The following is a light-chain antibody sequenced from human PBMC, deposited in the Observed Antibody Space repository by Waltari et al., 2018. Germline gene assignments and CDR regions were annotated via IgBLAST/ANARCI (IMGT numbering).Light chain of an antibody. CDR1: SSDIGSYNL. CDR3: SSNAAGSSYVV. CDR2: EVI. V-gene: IGLV2-23*02. Sequence: QSALTQPASVSGSPGQSTTLPCPGTSSDIGSYNLVSWYQQHPGKVPKLIIYEVIKRPSGISDRFSGSKSGNTASLTISGLQAEDEADYYCSSNAAGSSYVVFGGGTRLTVL. J-gene: IGLJ2*01.